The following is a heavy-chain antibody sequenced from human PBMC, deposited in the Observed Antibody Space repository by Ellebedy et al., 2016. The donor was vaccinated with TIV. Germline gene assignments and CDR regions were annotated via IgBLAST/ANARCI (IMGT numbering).Heavy chain of an antibody. Sequence: GESLKISCEASGFTFSRYAMSWVRQAPGKGLEWVSSISYNGADTWYADSVRGRFTISRDNAKNSLYLQMNSLRAEDTAVYYCARVRDSSEDWGQGTLVTVSS. CDR1: GFTFSRYA. D-gene: IGHD3-22*01. CDR3: ARVRDSSED. V-gene: IGHV3-23*01. CDR2: ISYNGADT. J-gene: IGHJ4*02.